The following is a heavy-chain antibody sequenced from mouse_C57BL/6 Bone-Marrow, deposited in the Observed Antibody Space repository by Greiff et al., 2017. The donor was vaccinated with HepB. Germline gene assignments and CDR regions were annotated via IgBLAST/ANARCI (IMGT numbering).Heavy chain of an antibody. CDR3: ARVESYQAWFAY. D-gene: IGHD1-1*01. J-gene: IGHJ3*01. V-gene: IGHV1-82*01. CDR1: GYAFSSSW. CDR2: IYPGDGDT. Sequence: QVQLQQSGPELVKPGASVKISCKASGYAFSSSWMNWVKQRPGKGLEWIGRIYPGDGDTNYNGKFKGKATLTADKSSSTAYMQLSSLTSEDSAVYFGARVESYQAWFAYWGQGTLVTVSA.